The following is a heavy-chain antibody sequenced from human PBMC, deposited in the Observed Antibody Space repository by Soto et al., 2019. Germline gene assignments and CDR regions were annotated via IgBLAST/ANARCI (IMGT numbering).Heavy chain of an antibody. J-gene: IGHJ6*02. Sequence: SDTLSLTCTVSGGSISSYYWSWIRQPPGKGLEWIGYIYYSGSTNYNPSLKSRVTISVDTSKNQFSLKLSSVTAADTAVYYCARAVIYSTEYGMDVWGQGTTVTVSS. CDR2: IYYSGST. V-gene: IGHV4-59*07. CDR1: GGSISSYY. D-gene: IGHD5-18*01. CDR3: ARAVIYSTEYGMDV.